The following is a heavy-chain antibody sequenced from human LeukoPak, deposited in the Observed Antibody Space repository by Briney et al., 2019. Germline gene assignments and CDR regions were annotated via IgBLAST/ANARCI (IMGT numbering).Heavy chain of an antibody. CDR3: ARGRRHCSGGSCYSIYYYMDV. CDR2: ISSSSSYI. Sequence: GGSLRLSCAAPGFTFSSCSMNWVRQAPGKGLEWVSSISSSSSYIYYADSVKGRFTISRDNAKNSLYLQMNSLRAEDTAVYYCARGRRHCSGGSCYSIYYYMDVWGKGTTVTVSS. V-gene: IGHV3-21*01. CDR1: GFTFSSCS. J-gene: IGHJ6*03. D-gene: IGHD2-15*01.